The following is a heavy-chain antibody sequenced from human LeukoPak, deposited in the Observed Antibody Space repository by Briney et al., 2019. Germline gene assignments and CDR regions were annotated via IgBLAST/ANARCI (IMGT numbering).Heavy chain of an antibody. Sequence: SGPTLVNPTQTLTLTCTFSGFSLSTSGMCVSWIRQPPGKALEWLARIDWDDDKHYSTSLKTRLTISKDTSKNQVVLTMTNMDPVDTATYYCARIHPDSSDNDAFDIWGQGTMVTVSS. CDR1: GFSLSTSGMC. CDR2: IDWDDDK. J-gene: IGHJ3*02. CDR3: ARIHPDSSDNDAFDI. D-gene: IGHD3-22*01. V-gene: IGHV2-70*11.